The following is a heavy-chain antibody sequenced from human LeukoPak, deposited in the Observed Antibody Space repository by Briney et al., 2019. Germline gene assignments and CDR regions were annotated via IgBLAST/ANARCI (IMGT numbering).Heavy chain of an antibody. CDR2: FSGSGGST. D-gene: IGHD3-22*01. V-gene: IGHV3-23*01. J-gene: IGHJ4*02. Sequence: GGSLRLSCAASGFTFSSYAMSWVRQAPGKGLEWVSAFSGSGGSTYYADSVKGRFTISRDNSKNTLYLQMNSLRAEDTAVYYCAKDRYYYDSSGYYPYYFDYWGQGTLVTVSS. CDR1: GFTFSSYA. CDR3: AKDRYYYDSSGYYPYYFDY.